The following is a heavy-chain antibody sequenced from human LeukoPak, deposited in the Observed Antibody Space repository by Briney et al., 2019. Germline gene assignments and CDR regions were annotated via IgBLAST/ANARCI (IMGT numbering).Heavy chain of an antibody. V-gene: IGHV4-38-2*01. CDR3: ARGGGYYNY. CDR1: GYSISSGYY. Sequence: SETLSLTCAVPGYSISSGYYWGWIRQPPGKGLEWIGSIYHSGSTYYNPSLKSRVTISVDTSKNQFSLKLSSVTAADTAVYYCARGGGYYNYWGQGTLVTVSS. J-gene: IGHJ4*02. D-gene: IGHD3-3*01. CDR2: IYHSGST.